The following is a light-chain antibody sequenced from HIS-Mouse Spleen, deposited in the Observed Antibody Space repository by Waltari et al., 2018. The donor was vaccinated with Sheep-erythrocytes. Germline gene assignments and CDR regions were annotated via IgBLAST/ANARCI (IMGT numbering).Light chain of an antibody. CDR1: SSDVGIYNL. J-gene: IGLJ3*02. CDR3: CSYAGSSTPWV. V-gene: IGLV2-23*01. CDR2: EGS. Sequence: QSALTQPASVSGSPGQSSTISCTGTSSDVGIYNLVSWYQQHPGKAPKLLIYEGSKRPSGVSIRFSGSKSVNTASLTISGLQAEDEADYYCCSYAGSSTPWVFGGGTKLTVL.